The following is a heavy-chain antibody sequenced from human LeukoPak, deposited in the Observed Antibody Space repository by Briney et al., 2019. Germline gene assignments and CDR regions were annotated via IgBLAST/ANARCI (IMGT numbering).Heavy chain of an antibody. D-gene: IGHD3-3*01. CDR2: ISGSGGST. CDR1: GFTLSSYA. J-gene: IGHJ6*03. V-gene: IGHV3-23*01. Sequence: PGGSLRLSCAASGFTLSSYAMSWVRQAPGEGLEWVSAISGSGGSTYYADSVKGRFTISRDNSKNTLYLQMNSLRAEDTAVYYCAKTPSLASTYYDFWSGYNYYYMDVWGKGTTVTASS. CDR3: AKTPSLASTYYDFWSGYNYYYMDV.